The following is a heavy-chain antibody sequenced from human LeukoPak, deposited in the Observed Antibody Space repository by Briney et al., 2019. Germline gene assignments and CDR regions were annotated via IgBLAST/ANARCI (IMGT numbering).Heavy chain of an antibody. CDR3: ARAEIVGASDY. CDR2: IPASGSTT. J-gene: IGHJ4*02. CDR1: GFNFNSYS. D-gene: IGHD1-26*01. Sequence: GGSLRLSCAASGFNFNSYSLTWVRQAPGKGLEWLAYIPASGSTTFSADSVKGRFTISRDNAKNSLYLQMNSLRAEDTAVYYCARAEIVGASDYWGQGTLVTVSS. V-gene: IGHV3-48*04.